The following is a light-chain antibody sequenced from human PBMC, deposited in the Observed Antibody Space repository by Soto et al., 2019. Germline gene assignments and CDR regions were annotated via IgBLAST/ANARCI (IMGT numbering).Light chain of an antibody. V-gene: IGKV2-28*01. J-gene: IGKJ1*01. Sequence: DIVMTQSPLSLPVTPGEPASISCRSSQSLLHSNGYNYLDWYLQKPGQSPQLLIYLGSNRASGVPDRFSGSVSGTDFTLKLSRVEAEDVGVYYCMKALQTPKTFGQGTKVEIK. CDR3: MKALQTPKT. CDR2: LGS. CDR1: QSLLHSNGYNY.